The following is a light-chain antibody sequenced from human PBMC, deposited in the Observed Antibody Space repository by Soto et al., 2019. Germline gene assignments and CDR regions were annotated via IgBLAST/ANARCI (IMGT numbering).Light chain of an antibody. Sequence: QSALTQPASVSGSPGQSITISCIGTSSDVGGYNYVSWYQQHPGKAPKLMIYEVSYRPSGVANRFSGSKSGNTASLTISGLQAEDEADYYCSSYTSSSTLLFGGGTKVTVL. V-gene: IGLV2-14*01. J-gene: IGLJ3*02. CDR1: SSDVGGYNY. CDR2: EVS. CDR3: SSYTSSSTLL.